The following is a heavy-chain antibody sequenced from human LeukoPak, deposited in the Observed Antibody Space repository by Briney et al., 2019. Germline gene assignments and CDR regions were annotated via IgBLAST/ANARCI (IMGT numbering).Heavy chain of an antibody. J-gene: IGHJ4*02. D-gene: IGHD2-15*01. CDR2: ISGGGGSI. Sequence: PGGSLRLSCAASGFTFSSYAMSWVRQAPGKGLEWVSAISGGGGSIYYADSVKGRFTISRDNSKNTQYLQMNSLRAEDTAIYYCLGYCSGGRCYSGGHWGQGTLVTVSS. CDR1: GFTFSSYA. V-gene: IGHV3-23*01. CDR3: LGYCSGGRCYSGGH.